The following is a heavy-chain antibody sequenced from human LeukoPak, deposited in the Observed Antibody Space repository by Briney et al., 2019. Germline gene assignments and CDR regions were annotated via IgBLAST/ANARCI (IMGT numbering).Heavy chain of an antibody. V-gene: IGHV3-7*01. D-gene: IGHD3-3*01. Sequence: GGSLRLSCAASGFTFSSYWMSWVRQAPGKGLEWVANIKQDGSEKYYVDSVKGRFTISRDNAKNSLYLQMNSLRAEDTAVNYCAREEYYDFWSGYSEFDYWGQGTLVTVSS. CDR1: GFTFSSYW. CDR2: IKQDGSEK. CDR3: AREEYYDFWSGYSEFDY. J-gene: IGHJ4*02.